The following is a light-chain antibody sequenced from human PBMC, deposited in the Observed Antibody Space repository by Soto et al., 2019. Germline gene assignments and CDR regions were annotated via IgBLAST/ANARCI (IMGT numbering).Light chain of an antibody. CDR1: QSVLYSSNNKNY. Sequence: DIVMTQSPDSLAVSLGERATINCKSSQSVLYSSNNKNYLAWYQQKPGQPPKLLIYWASTRESGVPDRFSGSGSGPDFTLTISRLQAADVAVYYCQRYYRTTFTFGQGTKLEIK. CDR2: WAS. V-gene: IGKV4-1*01. J-gene: IGKJ2*01. CDR3: QRYYRTTFT.